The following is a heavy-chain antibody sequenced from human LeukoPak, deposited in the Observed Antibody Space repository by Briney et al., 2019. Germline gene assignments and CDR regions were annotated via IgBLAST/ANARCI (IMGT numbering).Heavy chain of an antibody. Sequence: SETLSLTCTVSGGSISSSSYYWGWIRQPPGKGLEWIGSIYYSGSTYYNPSLKSRVTISVDTSKNQFSLKLSSVTAADTAVYYCARSSWGYAFDIWGQGTMLTVSS. CDR3: ARSSWGYAFDI. CDR2: IYYSGST. D-gene: IGHD3-16*01. V-gene: IGHV4-39*07. J-gene: IGHJ3*02. CDR1: GGSISSSSYY.